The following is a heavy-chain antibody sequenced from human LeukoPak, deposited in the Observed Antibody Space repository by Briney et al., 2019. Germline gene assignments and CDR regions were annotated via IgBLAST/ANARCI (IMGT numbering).Heavy chain of an antibody. V-gene: IGHV4-59*01. J-gene: IGHJ3*02. CDR1: GGSISSYY. D-gene: IGHD3-22*01. CDR2: IYYSGST. Sequence: SETLSLTCTVSGGSISSYYWSWIRQPPGKGLEWIGYIYYSGSTNYNPSLKSRVTISVDTSKNQFPLKLSSVTAADTAVYYCARDPGGDSSGPTGAFDIWGQGTMVTVSS. CDR3: ARDPGGDSSGPTGAFDI.